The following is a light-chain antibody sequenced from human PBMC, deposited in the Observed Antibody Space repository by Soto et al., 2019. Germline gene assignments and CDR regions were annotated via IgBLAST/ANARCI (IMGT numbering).Light chain of an antibody. J-gene: IGKJ4*01. CDR1: HSVSSR. CDR3: QHYTNWPLT. Sequence: EITMTQSPATLSVSPGERATLSCRASHSVSSRLAWYQQKPGQAPRLIIYGASTRATGLPARFSGSGSGTEFTLTISSLQSEDFAVYYCQHYTNWPLTFGGGTKVEI. V-gene: IGKV3-15*01. CDR2: GAS.